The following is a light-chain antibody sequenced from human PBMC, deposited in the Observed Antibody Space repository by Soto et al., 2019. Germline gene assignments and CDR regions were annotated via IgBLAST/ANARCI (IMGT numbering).Light chain of an antibody. Sequence: DIQMTQSPSSVSAYVGDRVTITCRATQGISSWLAWYQQKPGKAPKLLIFAASSLQSGVPSRFSASGSGTDFTLTISSLQPEDFATYHCQQSYSTPWTFGQGTKVDIK. CDR3: QQSYSTPWT. CDR1: QGISSW. CDR2: AAS. V-gene: IGKV1-12*01. J-gene: IGKJ1*01.